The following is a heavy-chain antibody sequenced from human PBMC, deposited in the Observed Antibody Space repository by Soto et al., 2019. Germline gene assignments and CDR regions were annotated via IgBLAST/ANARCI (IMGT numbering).Heavy chain of an antibody. CDR1: GYTFSRYG. CDR2: ISGYYGDT. Sequence: QGQLVQSGPEAKKPGASVKVSCKASGYTFSRYGISWVRQAPGQGLEWMGWISGYYGDTKYAQKVQGRVTMTIDTSTYTAYMELRSLTSDDTAIYYCAKNGQPPYYYYGMDVWGQGTTVTVSS. J-gene: IGHJ6*02. V-gene: IGHV1-18*01. D-gene: IGHD2-8*01. CDR3: AKNGQPPYYYYGMDV.